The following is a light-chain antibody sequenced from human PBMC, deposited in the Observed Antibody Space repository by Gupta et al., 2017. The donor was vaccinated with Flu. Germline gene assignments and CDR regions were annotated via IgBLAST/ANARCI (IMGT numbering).Light chain of an antibody. Sequence: SYELTQPPSVSVSPGQTASITCSGDKLGDKYVCWYQQKPGQSPVLVIYQDTKRPSGSPARFSGSNSGKKATLPIGGTQVVVEAYYYCKAWDRSIVVFGGGTKLPVL. CDR1: KLGDKY. J-gene: IGLJ2*01. CDR2: QDT. CDR3: KAWDRSIVV. V-gene: IGLV3-1*01.